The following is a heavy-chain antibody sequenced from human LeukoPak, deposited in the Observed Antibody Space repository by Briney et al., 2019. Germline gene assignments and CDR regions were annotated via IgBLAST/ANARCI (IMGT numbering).Heavy chain of an antibody. CDR2: ISSSSNHL. CDR1: GFTFSSYE. CDR3: VREYNSGWNALDI. J-gene: IGHJ3*02. Sequence: GGSLRLSCAASGFTFSSYEMNWVRQAPGKGLEWVSYISSSSNHLYYADSVKGRFTISRDNAKNSLYLQMDSLRGEDTAMFYCVREYNSGWNALDIWGQGTLVTVSS. V-gene: IGHV3-21*05. D-gene: IGHD6-19*01.